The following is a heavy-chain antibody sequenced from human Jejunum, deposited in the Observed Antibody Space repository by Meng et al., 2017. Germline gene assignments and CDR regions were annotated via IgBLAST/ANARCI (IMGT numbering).Heavy chain of an antibody. CDR2: IKTDGSQT. CDR3: ARDSPQSGADFDY. CDR1: GFTLSGHW. V-gene: IGHV3-74*01. Sequence: GGSLRLSCVGSGFTLSGHWMHWVRQAPGKGLEWVSHIKTDGSQTAYADSVKGRFTISRDNARNTVYLQMNSLRVKDTAVYYCARDSPQSGADFDYWGQGALVTVSS. D-gene: IGHD1-26*01. J-gene: IGHJ4*02.